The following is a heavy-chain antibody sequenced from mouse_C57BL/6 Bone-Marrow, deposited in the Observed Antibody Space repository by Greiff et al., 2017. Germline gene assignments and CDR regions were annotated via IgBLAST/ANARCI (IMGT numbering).Heavy chain of an antibody. CDR3: ARLYYGSTLYAMDY. CDR2: ISSGSSTI. Sequence: EVQRVESGGGLVKPGGSLKLSCAASGFTFSDYGMHWVRQAPEKGLEWVVYISSGSSTIYYADTVKGRFTISRDNAKNALFLQMTSLRSEDTAMYYCARLYYGSTLYAMDYWGQGTSVTVSS. V-gene: IGHV5-17*01. CDR1: GFTFSDYG. D-gene: IGHD1-1*01. J-gene: IGHJ4*01.